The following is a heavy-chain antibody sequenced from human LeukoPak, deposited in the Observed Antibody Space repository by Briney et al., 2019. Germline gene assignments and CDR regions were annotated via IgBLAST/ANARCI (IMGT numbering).Heavy chain of an antibody. J-gene: IGHJ4*02. CDR2: ISSSSYI. D-gene: IGHD6-19*01. CDR1: GFTFSSYS. CDR3: ARGGGQWLKMDY. V-gene: IGHV3-21*01. Sequence: PGGSLRLSCAASGFTFSSYSMNWVRQAPGKGLEWVSSISSSSYIYYADSVKGRFTISRDNAKNSLYLQMNSLRAEDTAVYYCARGGGQWLKMDYWGQGTLVTVSS.